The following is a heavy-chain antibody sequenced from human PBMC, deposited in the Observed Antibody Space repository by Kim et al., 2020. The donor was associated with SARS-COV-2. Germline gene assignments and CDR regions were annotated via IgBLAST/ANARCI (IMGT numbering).Heavy chain of an antibody. CDR2: IKSDGSST. CDR3: ARDPTWLVVGTRDAFDI. J-gene: IGHJ3*02. CDR1: GFTFSSYW. V-gene: IGHV3-74*01. D-gene: IGHD2-15*01. Sequence: GGSLRLSCAASGFTFSSYWMHWVRQAPGKGLVWVSRIKSDGSSTNYADSVKGRFTISRDNAKNMLHLQMNSLRVEDTAVYYCARDPTWLVVGTRDAFDICGQGTMVNVSS.